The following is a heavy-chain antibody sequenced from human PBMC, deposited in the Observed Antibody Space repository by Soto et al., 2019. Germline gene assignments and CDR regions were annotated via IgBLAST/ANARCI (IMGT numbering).Heavy chain of an antibody. CDR2: INPSGGIT. V-gene: IGHV1-46*01. CDR3: ARGISTTRYYYYGMDV. J-gene: IGHJ6*02. CDR1: GYTLTSYY. Sequence: ASVKVSCKPSGYTLTSYYLHWVRQAPGQGPEWMGIINPSGGITNDAQKFQDRVTMTSDTSTSTVYMELSSLRSEDTAVYYCARGISTTRYYYYGMDVWGQGTTVTVSS. D-gene: IGHD2-2*01.